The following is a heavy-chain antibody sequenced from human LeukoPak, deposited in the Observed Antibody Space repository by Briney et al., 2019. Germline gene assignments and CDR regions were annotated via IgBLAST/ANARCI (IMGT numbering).Heavy chain of an antibody. D-gene: IGHD1-14*01. CDR3: ARMPGANYYYNGMDV. CDR1: GFTFSSYG. CDR2: ISYDGSNK. Sequence: GGSLRLSCAASGFTFSSYGVHWVRQAPGKGLEWVAVISYDGSNKYNADSVKGRFTISRDNSKNTLYLQMNSLRAEDTAVYYCARMPGANYYYNGMDVWGQGTTVTASS. J-gene: IGHJ6*02. V-gene: IGHV3-30-3*01.